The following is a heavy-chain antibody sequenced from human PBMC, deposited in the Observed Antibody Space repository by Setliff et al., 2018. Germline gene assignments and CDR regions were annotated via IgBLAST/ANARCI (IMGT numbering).Heavy chain of an antibody. V-gene: IGHV4-61*01. D-gene: IGHD4-17*01. CDR1: GVSFGSGTYY. J-gene: IGHJ3*02. Sequence: PSETLSLTCTVSGVSFGSGTYYWSWIRQPPGKGLEWIGYIYNSGSTNYNPSLKSRVTISVDTSRNQISLTLSSVTAADTAVYYCTRPHGGDYDFDIWGQGTMVTVSS. CDR2: IYNSGST. CDR3: TRPHGGDYDFDI.